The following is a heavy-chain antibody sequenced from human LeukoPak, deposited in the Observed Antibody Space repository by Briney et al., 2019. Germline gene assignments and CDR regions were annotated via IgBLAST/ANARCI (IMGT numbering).Heavy chain of an antibody. V-gene: IGHV4-39*07. Sequence: SETLSLTCTVSGGSISSSSYYWGWIRQPPGKGLEWIGSIYYSGSTYYNPSLKSRVTISVDTSKNQFSLKLSSVTAADTAVYYCARGSWIHSSGWYSDYWGQGTLVTVSS. J-gene: IGHJ4*02. D-gene: IGHD6-19*01. CDR1: GGSISSSSYY. CDR2: IYYSGST. CDR3: ARGSWIHSSGWYSDY.